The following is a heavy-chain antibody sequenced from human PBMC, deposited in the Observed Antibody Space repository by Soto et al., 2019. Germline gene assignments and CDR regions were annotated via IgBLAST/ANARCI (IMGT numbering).Heavy chain of an antibody. D-gene: IGHD3-22*01. CDR3: AKGYYYDSSGYNDH. J-gene: IGHJ4*02. V-gene: IGHV3-30*18. CDR2: ISYDGSNK. Sequence: QVQLVESGGGVVQPGRSLRLSCAASGFTFSSYGMHWVRQAPGKGLEWVAVISYDGSNKYYADSVKGRFTISRDNSKNKLYLQMNSLRAEDTAVYYCAKGYYYDSSGYNDHWGQGTLVTVSS. CDR1: GFTFSSYG.